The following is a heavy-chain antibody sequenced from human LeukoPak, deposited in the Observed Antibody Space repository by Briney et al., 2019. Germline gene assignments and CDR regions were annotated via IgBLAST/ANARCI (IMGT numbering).Heavy chain of an antibody. CDR2: IYYSGST. D-gene: IGHD3-10*01. V-gene: IGHV4-59*01. CDR3: GSTIYNPSHKSRVTISVDTSTTQFSLKLSSGTAADTAVYYCARDRAHSGRYSNWFDP. CDR1: GGSISSYY. Sequence: SETLSPTCTVSGGSISSYYWSWIRQPPGKGLEWVGYIYYSGSTNYNPSPKSRVSISLDNTTNQFLLQHSTVPAADRPVCYCGSTIYNPSHKSRVTISVDTSTTQFSLKLSSGTAADTAVYYCARDRAHSGRYSNWFDPWGQGTLVTVSS. J-gene: IGHJ5*02.